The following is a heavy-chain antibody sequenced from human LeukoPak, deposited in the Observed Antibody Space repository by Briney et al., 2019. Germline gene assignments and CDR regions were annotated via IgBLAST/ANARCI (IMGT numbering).Heavy chain of an antibody. V-gene: IGHV1-69-2*01. CDR1: GYTFIDYY. J-gene: IGHJ5*02. Sequence: ASVKVSCKVSGYTFIDYYMHWVQQAPGKGLEWMGLVDPEDGETIYAEKFQGRLTITADTSTDTAYMELSSLRSKDTAIYYCARATDKGQQLGRGWFDPWGQGTLVTVSS. D-gene: IGHD6-13*01. CDR2: VDPEDGET. CDR3: ARATDKGQQLGRGWFDP.